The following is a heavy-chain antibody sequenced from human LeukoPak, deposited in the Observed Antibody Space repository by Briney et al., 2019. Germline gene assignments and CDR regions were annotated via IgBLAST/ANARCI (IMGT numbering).Heavy chain of an antibody. CDR2: MNPNSGNT. J-gene: IGHJ4*02. CDR3: ARDLGGRYYDSSGYFY. Sequence: ASVKVSCKASGYTFTSYDINWVRQATGQGLEWMGWMNPNSGNTGYAQKFQGRVTMTRNTSISTAYMELSSLRSDDTAVYYCARDLGGRYYDSSGYFYWGQGTLVTVSS. V-gene: IGHV1-8*01. CDR1: GYTFTSYD. D-gene: IGHD3-22*01.